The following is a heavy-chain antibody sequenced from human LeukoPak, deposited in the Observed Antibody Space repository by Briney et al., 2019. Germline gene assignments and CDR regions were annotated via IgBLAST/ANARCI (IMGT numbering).Heavy chain of an antibody. CDR2: ISFSGGV. Sequence: PSETLSLTCAVSGGSFSGNSWSWIRQSPGKGLEWIGEISFSGGVTYNPSLKSRVSISVDTSKNQFSLKVTSVAAADTSVYYCARGNWFDPWGQGTLVTVSS. CDR3: ARGNWFDP. J-gene: IGHJ5*02. CDR1: GGSFSGNS. V-gene: IGHV4-34*01.